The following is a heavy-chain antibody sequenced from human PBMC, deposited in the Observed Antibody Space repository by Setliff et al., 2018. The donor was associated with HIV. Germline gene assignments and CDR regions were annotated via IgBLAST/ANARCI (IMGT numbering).Heavy chain of an antibody. D-gene: IGHD3-22*01. Sequence: SETLSLTCTVSGVSITSHYWNWIRQSPGKGLEWIGFGHHSGHTRQNPSLASRVTISVDMSKNQFSLKLNSLSAADTAVYYCAKGTYSYDSSGPDYWGQGTLVTVSS. V-gene: IGHV4-4*09. CDR2: GHHSGHT. CDR1: GVSITSHY. J-gene: IGHJ4*02. CDR3: AKGTYSYDSSGPDY.